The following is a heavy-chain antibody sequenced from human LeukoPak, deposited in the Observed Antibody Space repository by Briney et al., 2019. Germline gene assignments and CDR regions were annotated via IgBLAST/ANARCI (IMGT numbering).Heavy chain of an antibody. CDR2: IHTSTGNP. J-gene: IGHJ6*03. Sequence: VSVKVSCKASGYTFTSYAMNWVRQAPGQGLEWMGWIHTSTGNPTYAQGFTGRFVFSLDTSVSTAYLQISSLKAEDTAVYYCARGTRPGNYYYYMDVWGKGTTVTVSS. V-gene: IGHV7-4-1*02. D-gene: IGHD3-10*01. CDR3: ARGTRPGNYYYYMDV. CDR1: GYTFTSYA.